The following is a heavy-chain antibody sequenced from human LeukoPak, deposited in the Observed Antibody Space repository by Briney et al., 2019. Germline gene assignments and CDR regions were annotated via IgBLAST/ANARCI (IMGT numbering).Heavy chain of an antibody. CDR1: GFTFSSYG. V-gene: IGHV3-23*01. CDR3: AKDTSAVSYFDY. D-gene: IGHD2-2*01. J-gene: IGHJ4*02. Sequence: PGGSLRLSCAASGFTFSSYGMSWVRQAPGKGLEWVSAISGSGGSTYYADSVKGRFTISRDNSKNTLYLQMNSLRAEDTAVYYCAKDTSAVSYFDYWGQGTLVTVSS. CDR2: ISGSGGST.